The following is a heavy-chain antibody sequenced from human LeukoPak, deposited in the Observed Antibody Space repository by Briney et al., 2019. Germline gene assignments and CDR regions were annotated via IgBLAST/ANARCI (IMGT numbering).Heavy chain of an antibody. Sequence: GGSLRLSCGASGFTFSSYGMHWVRQAPGKGLEWVAVISYDGSNKYYADSVKGRFTISRDKSKNTLYLQMNSLRAEDTAVYYCAAGYSSGWRLGYYFDYWGQGTLVTVSS. D-gene: IGHD6-19*01. J-gene: IGHJ4*02. CDR3: AAGYSSGWRLGYYFDY. CDR2: ISYDGSNK. V-gene: IGHV3-30*03. CDR1: GFTFSSYG.